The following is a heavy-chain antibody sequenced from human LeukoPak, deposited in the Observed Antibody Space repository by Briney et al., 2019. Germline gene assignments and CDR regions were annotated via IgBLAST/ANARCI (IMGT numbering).Heavy chain of an antibody. Sequence: GGSLRLSCAASGFTFSSYSMNWVRQAPGKGLEWVSSISSSSSYIYYADSVKGRFTISRDNAKNSLYLQTNSLRAEDTAVYYCARDPRIKSFDYWGQGTLVTVSS. D-gene: IGHD5-24*01. CDR3: ARDPRIKSFDY. J-gene: IGHJ4*02. V-gene: IGHV3-21*01. CDR1: GFTFSSYS. CDR2: ISSSSSYI.